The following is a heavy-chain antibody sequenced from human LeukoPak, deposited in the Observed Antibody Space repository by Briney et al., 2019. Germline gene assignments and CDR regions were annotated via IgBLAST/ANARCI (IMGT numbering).Heavy chain of an antibody. CDR3: ASTRTSDYYDGMDV. V-gene: IGHV3-30*02. CDR1: GFTFSNYG. Sequence: GGSLRLSCAASGFTFSNYGMDWVRQAPGKGLEWVALIRSDGTITYYSDSVKGRFTISRDNSKNTLYLQMNSLRAEDTAVYYCASTRTSDYYDGMDVWGQGTTVTVSS. CDR2: IRSDGTIT. J-gene: IGHJ6*02.